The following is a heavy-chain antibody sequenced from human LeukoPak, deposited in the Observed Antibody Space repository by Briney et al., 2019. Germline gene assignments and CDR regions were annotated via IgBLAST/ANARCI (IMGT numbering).Heavy chain of an antibody. D-gene: IGHD2-2*01. J-gene: IGHJ5*02. Sequence: SETLSLTCAVYGGTFNGYYWSWLRQPPGKGLEWIGEINHSGSTNYNPSLKSRVTISVDTSKNQFSLKLSSVTAADTAVYYCARASSQYQLLPGGWFDPWGQGTLVTVSS. V-gene: IGHV4-34*01. CDR1: GGTFNGYY. CDR2: INHSGST. CDR3: ARASSQYQLLPGGWFDP.